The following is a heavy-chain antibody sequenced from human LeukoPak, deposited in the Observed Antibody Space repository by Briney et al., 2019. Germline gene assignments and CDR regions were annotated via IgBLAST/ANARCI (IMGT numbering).Heavy chain of an antibody. CDR2: IYPGDSDS. J-gene: IGHJ4*02. D-gene: IGHD5-18*01. Sequence: GESLKISCKGSGYSFTSYWIGWVRQMPGKGLEWMGIIYPGDSDSIYSPSFQGQVTISADKSLSTAYLQWSSLKASDTAMYYCARPGRDGGYSYGFDYWGQGTLVTVSS. V-gene: IGHV5-51*01. CDR1: GYSFTSYW. CDR3: ARPGRDGGYSYGFDY.